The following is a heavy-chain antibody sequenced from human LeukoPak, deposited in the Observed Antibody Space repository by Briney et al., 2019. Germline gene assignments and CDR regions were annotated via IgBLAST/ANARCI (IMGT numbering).Heavy chain of an antibody. V-gene: IGHV4-59*08. CDR1: GGSISSYY. Sequence: SETLSLTCTVSGGSISSYYWSWIRQPPGKGLEWIGYIYSSGSTNYNPSLKSRVTISIDTSKNQFSLKLTSVTAADTAVYYCARRNDFGIWGQGTMVTVSS. CDR2: IYSSGST. J-gene: IGHJ3*02. CDR3: ARRNDFGI.